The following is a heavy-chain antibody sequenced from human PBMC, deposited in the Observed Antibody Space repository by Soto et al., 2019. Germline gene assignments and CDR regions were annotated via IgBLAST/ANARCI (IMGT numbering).Heavy chain of an antibody. J-gene: IGHJ4*02. Sequence: ASVKVSCKVSGYTLTELSMHWVRQAPGKGLEWMGGFDPEDGETIYAQKFQGRVTMTEDTSTDTAYMELSSLRSEDTAVYYCATDPVETSGYYLYYFDYWGQGTLVTVSS. CDR2: FDPEDGET. V-gene: IGHV1-24*01. CDR3: ATDPVETSGYYLYYFDY. D-gene: IGHD3-22*01. CDR1: GYTLTELS.